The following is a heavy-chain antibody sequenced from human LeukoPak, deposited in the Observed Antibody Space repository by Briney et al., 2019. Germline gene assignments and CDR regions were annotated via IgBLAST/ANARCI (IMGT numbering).Heavy chain of an antibody. CDR2: INPNSGGT. CDR1: GYTFTGYY. Sequence: ASVKVSCKASGYTFTGYYMHWVRQAPGQGLEWMGWINPNSGGTNYAQKFQGRVTMTRDTSISTAYMDLSRLRSDDTAVYFCARGGLPIYYYYMDVRGKGTTVTVSS. V-gene: IGHV1-2*02. CDR3: ARGGLPIYYYYMDV. D-gene: IGHD4-11*01. J-gene: IGHJ6*03.